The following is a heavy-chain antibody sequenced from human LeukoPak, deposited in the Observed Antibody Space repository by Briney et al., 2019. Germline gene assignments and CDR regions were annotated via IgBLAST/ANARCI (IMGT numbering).Heavy chain of an antibody. D-gene: IGHD6-6*01. CDR1: GYSISSGYY. CDR2: IYHSGST. J-gene: IGHJ4*02. V-gene: IGHV4-38-2*01. Sequence: HPSETLSLTCAVSGYSISSGYYWGWIRQPPGKGLEWIGSIYHSGSTYYNPSLKSRVTISVDTSKNQFSLKLSSVTAADTAVYYCARSEYVDYFDYWGQGTLVTVSS. CDR3: ARSEYVDYFDY.